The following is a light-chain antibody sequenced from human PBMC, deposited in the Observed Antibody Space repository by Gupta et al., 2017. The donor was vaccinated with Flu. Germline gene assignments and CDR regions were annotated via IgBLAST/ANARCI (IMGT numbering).Light chain of an antibody. CDR2: GYN. V-gene: IGLV1-44*01. Sequence: QTVLTQPPSASGTPGQRVTISCSGSNSHIGRDTVNWYQHLPGTAPRLLIYGYNQRASGVPDRFSGSKSGNSASLAISGLQSEDEAEYYCAAWDDSLNGVVFGGGTKLTVL. J-gene: IGLJ2*01. CDR3: AAWDDSLNGVV. CDR1: NSHIGRDT.